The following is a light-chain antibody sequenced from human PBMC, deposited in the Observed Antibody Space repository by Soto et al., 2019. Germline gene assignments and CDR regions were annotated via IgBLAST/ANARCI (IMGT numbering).Light chain of an antibody. CDR2: GAS. Sequence: EIGLTQSPGTLSLSPGERATLSCRAIQSVSSSYLAWYQQKPGQAPRLLIYGASNRATGIPDRFSGSGSGTDFTLTISRLEPEDFAVYYCQQYGSSPPWTFGQGTKVDIK. J-gene: IGKJ1*01. CDR1: QSVSSSY. CDR3: QQYGSSPPWT. V-gene: IGKV3-20*01.